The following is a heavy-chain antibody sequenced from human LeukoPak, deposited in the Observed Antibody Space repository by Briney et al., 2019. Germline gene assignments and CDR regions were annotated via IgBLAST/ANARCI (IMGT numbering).Heavy chain of an antibody. D-gene: IGHD6-6*01. Sequence: PSETLSLTCAVYGGSFSGYYWSWIRQPPGKGLEWIGVINHSGSTNYNPSLKSRVTISVDTSKNQFSLKLSSVTAADTAVYYCARSTPVSRSSSVSAPPGYWGQRTLVTVSS. CDR1: GGSFSGYY. V-gene: IGHV4-34*01. J-gene: IGHJ4*02. CDR2: INHSGST. CDR3: ARSTPVSRSSSVSAPPGY.